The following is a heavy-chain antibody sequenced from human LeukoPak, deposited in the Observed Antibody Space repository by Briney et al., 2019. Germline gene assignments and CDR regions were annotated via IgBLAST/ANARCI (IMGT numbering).Heavy chain of an antibody. V-gene: IGHV4-59*01. D-gene: IGHD3-22*01. J-gene: IGHJ5*02. CDR2: IYYSGST. Sequence: PSETLSLTCTVSGGSISSYYWSWIRQPPGKGLEWIGYIYYSGSTNYNPSLKSRVTISVDTSKNQFSLKLSSVTAADTAVYYCARDRGLMTKAGGLDPWGQGTLVTVSS. CDR1: GGSISSYY. CDR3: ARDRGLMTKAGGLDP.